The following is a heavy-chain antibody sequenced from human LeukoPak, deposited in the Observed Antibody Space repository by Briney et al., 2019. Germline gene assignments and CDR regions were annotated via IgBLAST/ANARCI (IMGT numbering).Heavy chain of an antibody. CDR2: INPNSGGT. J-gene: IGHJ4*02. CDR1: GGTFSSYA. V-gene: IGHV1-2*02. D-gene: IGHD4-17*01. Sequence: ASVKVSCKASGGTFSSYAISWVRQAPGQGLEWMGWINPNSGGTNYAQKFQGRVTMTRDTSISTAYTELSRLRSDDTAVYYCARTGGYGDYVTFDYWGQGTLVTVSS. CDR3: ARTGGYGDYVTFDY.